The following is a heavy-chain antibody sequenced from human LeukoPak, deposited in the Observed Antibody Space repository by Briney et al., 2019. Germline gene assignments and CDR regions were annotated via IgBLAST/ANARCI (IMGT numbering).Heavy chain of an antibody. CDR2: INPNSGGT. CDR1: GYTFTGYY. Sequence: ASVKVSCKASGYTFTGYYMHWVRQAPGQGLEWMGWINPNSGGTNYAQKFQGRVTMTRDTSISTAYMELSRLRSDDTAVYYCARYCSGAGCYTHPLDYWGQGTLVTVSS. J-gene: IGHJ4*02. D-gene: IGHD2-2*02. CDR3: ARYCSGAGCYTHPLDY. V-gene: IGHV1-2*02.